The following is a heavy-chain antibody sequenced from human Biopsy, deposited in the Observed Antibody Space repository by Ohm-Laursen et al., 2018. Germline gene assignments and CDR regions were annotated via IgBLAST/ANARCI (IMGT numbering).Heavy chain of an antibody. CDR2: IVPILGHL. D-gene: IGHD3-3*01. CDR1: GGPSSNYA. V-gene: IGHV1-69*04. J-gene: IGHJ4*02. Sequence: ASVTVSCKASGGPSSNYAFSWVRQAPGPGLEWVGRIVPILGHLNYAQRFQGRVSITADKSTTYVYMELSRLTSGDTAVYYCAADADGYYTEFDYWGPGTLVTVSS. CDR3: AADADGYYTEFDY.